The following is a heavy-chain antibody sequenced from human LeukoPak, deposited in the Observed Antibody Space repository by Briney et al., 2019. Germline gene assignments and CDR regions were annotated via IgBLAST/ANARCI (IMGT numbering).Heavy chain of an antibody. D-gene: IGHD6-19*01. CDR1: GFSLRTSGMC. CDR2: IDWDGDK. J-gene: IGHJ4*02. V-gene: IGHV2-70*11. CDR3: ARKGSAWNYFDY. Sequence: SGPALVKPTQTLTLTCTFSGFSLRTSGMCVSWIRQPPGKALEWLARIDWDGDKWYSTSLKTRLTISKDTSKNQVVLTMTNMDPVDTATYYCARKGSAWNYFDYWGQGALVTVSS.